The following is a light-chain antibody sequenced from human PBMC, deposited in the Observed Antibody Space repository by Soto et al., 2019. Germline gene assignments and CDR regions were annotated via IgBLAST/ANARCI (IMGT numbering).Light chain of an antibody. CDR3: TSYTSNTTWV. Sequence: QSVLTQPAAVSGPPEQSITISCTGTSSDVGRYNYVSWYQQHPGKAPKLMIYEVRNRPSGVSNRFSASKSGNTASLTISGLQAEDEADYYCTSYTSNTTWVFGGGTQLTVL. V-gene: IGLV2-14*01. J-gene: IGLJ7*01. CDR2: EVR. CDR1: SSDVGRYNY.